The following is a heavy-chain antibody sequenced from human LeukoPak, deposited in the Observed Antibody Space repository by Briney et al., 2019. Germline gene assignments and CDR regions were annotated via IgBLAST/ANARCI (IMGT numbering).Heavy chain of an antibody. J-gene: IGHJ5*02. Sequence: SETLSLTCTVSGGSISSYYWSWIRQPPGKGLEWIGYVYYSGSTNYNPSLKSRVTISVDTSKNQFSLKLTSVTAADTAVYYCARGKTDIVIVAWFDPWGQGTLVTVSS. CDR3: ARGKTDIVIVAWFDP. D-gene: IGHD2/OR15-2a*01. CDR1: GGSISSYY. CDR2: VYYSGST. V-gene: IGHV4-59*01.